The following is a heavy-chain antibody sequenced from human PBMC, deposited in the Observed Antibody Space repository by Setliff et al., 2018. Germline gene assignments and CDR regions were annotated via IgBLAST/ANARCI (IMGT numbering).Heavy chain of an antibody. Sequence: ETLSLTCAVSGYSISSDYYWGWIRQPPGKALEWLAHIFSNDEKSYSTSLKSRLSITKDTSKNQVVLTLTSVDPADTATYYCAHRDAIAGPFDYWGQGTLVTVSS. D-gene: IGHD6-13*01. CDR1: GYSISSDYYW. CDR3: AHRDAIAGPFDY. J-gene: IGHJ4*02. CDR2: IFSNDEK. V-gene: IGHV2-26*01.